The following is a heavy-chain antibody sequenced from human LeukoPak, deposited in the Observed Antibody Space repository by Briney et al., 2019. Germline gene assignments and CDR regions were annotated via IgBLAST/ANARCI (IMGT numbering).Heavy chain of an antibody. CDR1: GFTFSDYW. J-gene: IGHJ4*02. Sequence: GGSLRLSCAASGFTFSDYWMNWVRQAPGKGLEWVANIKQDGSVKYYVDSVKGRFTISRDNAESSLYLQMNSLRAEDTAVYYCARDYYGSGWYGDYWGQGTLVTVSS. V-gene: IGHV3-7*04. CDR2: IKQDGSVK. CDR3: ARDYYGSGWYGDY. D-gene: IGHD6-19*01.